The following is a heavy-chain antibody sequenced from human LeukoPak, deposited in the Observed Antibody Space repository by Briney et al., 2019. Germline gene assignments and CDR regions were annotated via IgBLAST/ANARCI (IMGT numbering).Heavy chain of an antibody. D-gene: IGHD1-26*01. CDR2: IYHSGST. Sequence: SETLSLTCAVSGGSISSSNWWSWVRQPPGKGLEWIGEIYHSGSTNYNPSLKSRVTISVDKSKNQFSLKLSSVTAADTVVYYCARRKRGGATRFCYFDYWGQGTLVTVSS. CDR3: ARRKRGGATRFCYFDY. CDR1: GGSISSSNW. J-gene: IGHJ4*02. V-gene: IGHV4-4*02.